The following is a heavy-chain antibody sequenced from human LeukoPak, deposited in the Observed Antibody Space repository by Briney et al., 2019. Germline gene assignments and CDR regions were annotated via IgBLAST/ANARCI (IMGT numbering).Heavy chain of an antibody. V-gene: IGHV3-7*03. CDR1: GFTFSNYW. D-gene: IGHD1-26*01. CDR2: IKQDGSEE. CDR3: ARGGSYPGC. J-gene: IGHJ4*02. Sequence: GGSLRLSCAASGFTFSNYWMSRVRQAPGKGLEWVAKIKQDGSEEYYVDSVKGRFTISRDNAKNSLFLQMNSLRVEDTAIYYCARGGSYPGCWGQGTLVTVSS.